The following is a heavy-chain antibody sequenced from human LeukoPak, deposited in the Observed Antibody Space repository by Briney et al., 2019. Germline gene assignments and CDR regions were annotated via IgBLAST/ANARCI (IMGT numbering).Heavy chain of an antibody. V-gene: IGHV3-7*04. CDR3: ARGSGDY. CDR2: IKPDGSEK. J-gene: IGHJ4*02. CDR1: GLTFSGYW. Sequence: PGGSPRLSCAASGLTFSGYWMNWVRQAPGKGLEWVASIKPDGSEKYYVDSVKGRFTISRDNAKKSLYLQMTSLRDEDTAVYYCARGSGDYSGQGTLVTVSS.